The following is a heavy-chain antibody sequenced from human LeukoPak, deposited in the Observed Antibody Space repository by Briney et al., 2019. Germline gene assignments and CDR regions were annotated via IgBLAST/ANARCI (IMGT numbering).Heavy chain of an antibody. CDR3: SRDGLGYYGSGSYRGFDY. Sequence: GGSLRLSCTASGFTFGDYSMSWVRQAPGKGLEYIGFIRTKDFGGTTEYAASVKGGFTISRDDSKSIAYLQIHSLKSEDTAVYYCSRDGLGYYGSGSYRGFDYWGQGTLVTVSS. D-gene: IGHD3-10*01. V-gene: IGHV3-49*04. J-gene: IGHJ4*02. CDR2: IRTKDFGGTT. CDR1: GFTFGDYS.